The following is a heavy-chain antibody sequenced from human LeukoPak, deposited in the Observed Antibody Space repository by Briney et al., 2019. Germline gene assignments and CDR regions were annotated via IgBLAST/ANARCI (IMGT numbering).Heavy chain of an antibody. J-gene: IGHJ4*02. V-gene: IGHV3-30-3*01. CDR2: ISYDGSNK. CDR3: ARDSLRYFDWFHFDY. D-gene: IGHD3-9*01. Sequence: QPGRSLRLSCAASGFTFSSYAMHWVRQAPGKGLEWVAVISYDGSNKYYADSVKGRFTISRDNSKNTLYLQMNSLRAEDTVVYYCARDSLRYFDWFHFDYWGQGTLVTVSS. CDR1: GFTFSSYA.